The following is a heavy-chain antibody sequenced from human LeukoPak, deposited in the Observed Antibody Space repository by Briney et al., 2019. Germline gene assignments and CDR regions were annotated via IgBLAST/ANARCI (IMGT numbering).Heavy chain of an antibody. CDR1: GGSISSGGYY. Sequence: SETLSLTCTVSGGSISSGGYYWSWIRQHLGKGLEWIGYIYYSGSTYYNPSLKSRVTISVDTSKNQFSLKLSSVTAADTAVYYCARAPSLPTITMGAFDIWGQGAMVTVSS. CDR3: ARAPSLPTITMGAFDI. D-gene: IGHD3-10*01. CDR2: IYYSGST. J-gene: IGHJ3*02. V-gene: IGHV4-31*03.